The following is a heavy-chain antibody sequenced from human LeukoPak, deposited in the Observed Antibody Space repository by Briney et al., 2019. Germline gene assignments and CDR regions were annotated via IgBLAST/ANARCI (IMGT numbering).Heavy chain of an antibody. CDR2: ISYDGSNK. CDR3: ARDGPRGSSTRKKGYYFDY. D-gene: IGHD2-2*01. J-gene: IGHJ4*02. CDR1: GFTFSSYA. Sequence: GRSLRLSCAASGFTFSSYAMHWVRQAPGKGLEWAAVISYDGSNKYYADSVKGRFTISRDNSKNTLYLQMNSLRAEDTAVYYCARDGPRGSSTRKKGYYFDYWGQGTLVTVSS. V-gene: IGHV3-30-3*01.